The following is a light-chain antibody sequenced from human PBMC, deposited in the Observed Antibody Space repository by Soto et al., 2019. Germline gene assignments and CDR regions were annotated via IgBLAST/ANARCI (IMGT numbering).Light chain of an antibody. CDR3: QQYDGN. V-gene: IGKV1-5*01. Sequence: DIQMTPSPSTLAASVGDRVTITCRASQNINRWLDWYQQKPGKAPKALSYDASSLQSGVPSRFGRSGSGTEFTLTITSLQPYDVGTYDCQQYDGNFGAGTKVHFK. CDR1: QNINRW. CDR2: DAS. J-gene: IGKJ3*01.